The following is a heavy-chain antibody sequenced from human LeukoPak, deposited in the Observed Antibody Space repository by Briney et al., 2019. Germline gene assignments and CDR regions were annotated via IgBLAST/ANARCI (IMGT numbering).Heavy chain of an antibody. D-gene: IGHD5-18*01. CDR2: ISAYNGNT. V-gene: IGHV1-18*01. J-gene: IGHJ5*02. CDR3: ARSVWRIQLWSNGLGCAS. Sequence: ASVKVSCKASGYTFTSYGISWVRQAPGQGLEWMGWISAYNGNTHYAQKRQGRGTMATDTSTSTAYMGVRSLRSDDTAVYYCARSVWRIQLWSNGLGCASWAQVTLVTVSS. CDR1: GYTFTSYG.